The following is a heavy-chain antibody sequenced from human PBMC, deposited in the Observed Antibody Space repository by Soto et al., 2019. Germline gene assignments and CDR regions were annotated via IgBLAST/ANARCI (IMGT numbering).Heavy chain of an antibody. J-gene: IGHJ5*02. D-gene: IGHD4-17*01. V-gene: IGHV2-26*01. CDR3: ARIHYGDYRGP. CDR1: GFSLINARMG. Sequence: QVTLKESGPVLVKPTETLTLTCTVSGFSLINARMGVSWIRQPPGKALEWLAHIFSNDENSYSTSLKSRLTISKDTSKCQVVLTMTNMDPVDKATSCCARIHYGDYRGPWGQGTLVTVSS. CDR2: IFSNDEN.